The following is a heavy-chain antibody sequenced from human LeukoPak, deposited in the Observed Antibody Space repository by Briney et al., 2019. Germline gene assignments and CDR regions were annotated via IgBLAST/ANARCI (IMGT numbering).Heavy chain of an antibody. CDR3: AKSLYGHDAFDI. CDR1: GFTFSSYA. Sequence: GGSLRLSCAASGFTFSSYAMSWVRQAPGKGLEWVSAISGSGGSTYYADSVKGRFTISRDNSKNTLYLRMNSLRAEDTAVYYCAKSLYGHDAFDIWGQGTMVTVSS. CDR2: ISGSGGST. D-gene: IGHD3-10*01. J-gene: IGHJ3*02. V-gene: IGHV3-23*01.